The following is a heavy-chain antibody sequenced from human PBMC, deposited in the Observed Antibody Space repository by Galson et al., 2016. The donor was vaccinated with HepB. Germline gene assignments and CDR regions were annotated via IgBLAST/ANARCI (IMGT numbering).Heavy chain of an antibody. CDR1: GSTFNSYS. CDR3: ARGGSGSHPNQHYFYYYALDV. V-gene: IGHV3-48*01. D-gene: IGHD3-10*01. J-gene: IGHJ6*04. Sequence: SLRLSCAASGSTFNSYSMNWVRQAPGKGLEWVSYISSSRSAIYYADSVKGRFTISRDNAKNSLYLQMNSLRAEDTAVYYFARGGSGSHPNQHYFYYYALDVWGIGATVTVSS. CDR2: ISSSRSAI.